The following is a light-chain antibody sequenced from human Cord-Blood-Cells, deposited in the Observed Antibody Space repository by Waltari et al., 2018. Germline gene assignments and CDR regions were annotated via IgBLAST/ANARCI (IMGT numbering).Light chain of an antibody. CDR2: GNS. J-gene: IGLJ3*02. CDR3: QSYDSSLSGPWV. Sequence: PGQRGTISCTGSSSNIGAGYDVHWYQQLPGPAPKLLIYGNSNRPSGVPDRFSGAKSGTSASLAITGLQAEDEADYYFQSYDSSLSGPWVFGGGTELTVL. V-gene: IGLV1-40*01. CDR1: SSNIGAGYD.